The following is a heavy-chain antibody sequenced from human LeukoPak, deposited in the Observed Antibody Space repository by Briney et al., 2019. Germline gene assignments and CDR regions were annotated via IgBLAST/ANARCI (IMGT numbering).Heavy chain of an antibody. CDR3: ARVTGYMTEDYFDY. CDR1: GGSFSGYY. J-gene: IGHJ4*02. V-gene: IGHV4-34*01. CDR2: INYSGST. D-gene: IGHD6-13*01. Sequence: SETLSLTCAVYGGSFSGYYWSWIRQPPGKGLEWIGEINYSGSTNYNPSLKSRGTVSVDTSNHRFSLELSSVTAADTAVYYCARVTGYMTEDYFDYWGQGTLITVSS.